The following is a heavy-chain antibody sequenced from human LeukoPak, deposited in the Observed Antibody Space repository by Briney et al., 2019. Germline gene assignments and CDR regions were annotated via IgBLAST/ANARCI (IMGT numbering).Heavy chain of an antibody. CDR3: AKGRRVVPAALGDAFDT. CDR1: GFTFDDYA. D-gene: IGHD2-2*01. V-gene: IGHV3-9*03. CDR2: ISWNSGSI. J-gene: IGHJ3*02. Sequence: QPGRSLRLSCAASGFTFDDYAMHWVRQAPGKGLEWVSGISWNSGSIGYADSVKGRFTISRDNAENSLYLQMNSLRAEDMALYYCAKGRRVVPAALGDAFDTWGQGTVVTVSS.